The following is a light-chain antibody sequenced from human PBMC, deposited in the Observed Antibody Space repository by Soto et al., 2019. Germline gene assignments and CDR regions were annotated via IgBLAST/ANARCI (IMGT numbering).Light chain of an antibody. Sequence: EIVMTQSPATLSVSPGERATLSCRASQSVYNNLAWYQQKPGQAPRLLIYGASTRATGIPARFSGIGSGTECILPTSSLQSEGVAGYNCQQYNNWPPVTFGPGAKVDIK. V-gene: IGKV3-15*01. J-gene: IGKJ3*01. CDR3: QQYNNWPPVT. CDR1: QSVYNN. CDR2: GAS.